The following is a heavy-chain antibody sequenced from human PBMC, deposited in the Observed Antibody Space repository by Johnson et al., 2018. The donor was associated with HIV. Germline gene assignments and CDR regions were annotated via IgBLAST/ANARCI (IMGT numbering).Heavy chain of an antibody. D-gene: IGHD2-21*01. J-gene: IGHJ3*02. CDR2: ISYDGSNK. V-gene: IGHV3-30-3*01. CDR3: ALSYSLDAFDI. Sequence: VQLVESGGGVVQPGRSLRLSCAASGFSFSTYAMHWVRQAPGKGLEWVAVISYDGSNKYYADSVKGRFTISRDNSKNTLYLQMNSLRPEDTAVYYCALSYSLDAFDIWGQGTMVTVSS. CDR1: GFSFSTYA.